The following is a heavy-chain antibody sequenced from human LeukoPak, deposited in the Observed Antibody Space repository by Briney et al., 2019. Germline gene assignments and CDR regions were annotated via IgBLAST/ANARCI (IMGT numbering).Heavy chain of an antibody. CDR2: ISAHDGKT. Sequence: ASVKVSCKASGGTFSSYAISWVRQAPGQGLEWMGWISAHDGKTKYAKKVQGRVTMTTDTSTSTAYMELRSLRSDDSAIYYCARPIHDYGDYLDAFDIWGQGTMVSVTS. CDR3: ARPIHDYGDYLDAFDI. J-gene: IGHJ3*02. V-gene: IGHV1-18*01. D-gene: IGHD4-17*01. CDR1: GGTFSSYA.